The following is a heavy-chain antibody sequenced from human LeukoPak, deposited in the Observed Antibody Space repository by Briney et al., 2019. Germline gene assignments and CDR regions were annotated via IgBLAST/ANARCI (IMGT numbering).Heavy chain of an antibody. CDR1: GYTFTGYY. Sequence: ASVKVSCKASGYTFTGYYMHWVRQAPGQGLEWMGWIDPNSGGTNYAQKFQGRVTMTRDTSISTAYMELSRLRSDDTAVYYCARAGRFRVRTFDYWGQGTLVTVSS. CDR2: IDPNSGGT. J-gene: IGHJ4*02. D-gene: IGHD4-23*01. V-gene: IGHV1-2*02. CDR3: ARAGRFRVRTFDY.